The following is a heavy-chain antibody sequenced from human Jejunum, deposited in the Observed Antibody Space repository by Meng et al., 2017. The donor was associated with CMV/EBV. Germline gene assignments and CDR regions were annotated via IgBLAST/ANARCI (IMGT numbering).Heavy chain of an antibody. D-gene: IGHD4/OR15-4a*01. V-gene: IGHV1-2*06. CDR1: GYACPDRY. CDR2: IAPDLGVA. CDR3: VRERWCGWFDP. Sequence: SCKCSGYACPDRYIAWVRQAPGQGLEWMGLIAPDLGVADYAQKFQGRVTVTRETSISTAYLELRSLTSDDTAVYYCVRERWCGWFDPWGQGTLVTVSS. J-gene: IGHJ5*02.